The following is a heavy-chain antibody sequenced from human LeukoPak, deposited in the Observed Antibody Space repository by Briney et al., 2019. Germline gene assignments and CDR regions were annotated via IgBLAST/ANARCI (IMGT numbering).Heavy chain of an antibody. J-gene: IGHJ5*02. V-gene: IGHV1-2*02. CDR2: INPNSGGT. D-gene: IGHD3-3*01. Sequence: ASVKVSCKASGYTFTGYYMHWVRQAPGQGLEWMGWINPNSGGTNYAQKFQGRVTMTRDTSIRTAYMELSSLRSDDTAVYYCARGRFWSAPLEFDPWGQGTLVTVSS. CDR3: ARGRFWSAPLEFDP. CDR1: GYTFTGYY.